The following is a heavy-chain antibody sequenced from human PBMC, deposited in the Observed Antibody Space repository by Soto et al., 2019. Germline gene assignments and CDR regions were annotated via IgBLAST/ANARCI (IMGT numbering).Heavy chain of an antibody. J-gene: IGHJ4*02. CDR1: GFTFSSYA. D-gene: IGHD2-21*02. CDR2: ISSNGGST. CDR3: VKDLGNCGGDCYSY. V-gene: IGHV3-64D*06. Sequence: GGSLRLSCSASGFTFSSYAMHWVRQAPGKGLEYASAISSNGGSTYYADSVKGRFTISRDNSKNTLYLQMSSLRAEDTAVYYCVKDLGNCGGDCYSYWGQGTLVTVSS.